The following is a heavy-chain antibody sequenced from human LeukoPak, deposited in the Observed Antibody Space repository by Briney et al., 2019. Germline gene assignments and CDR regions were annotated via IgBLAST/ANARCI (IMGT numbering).Heavy chain of an antibody. D-gene: IGHD3-9*01. CDR2: IIPIFGTA. CDR3: ARDVYGQPPAASNDYDILTGRSPSSTHYYMDV. J-gene: IGHJ6*03. Sequence: ASVKVSCKASGYTFTSYDINWVRQATGQGLEWMGGIIPIFGTANYAQKFQGRVTITADESTSTAYMELSSLRSEDTAVYYCARDVYGQPPAASNDYDILTGRSPSSTHYYMDVWGKGTTVTVSS. V-gene: IGHV1-69*13. CDR1: GYTFTSYD.